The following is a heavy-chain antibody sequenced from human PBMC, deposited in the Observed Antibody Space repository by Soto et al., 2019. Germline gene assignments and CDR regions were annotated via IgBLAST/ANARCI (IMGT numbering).Heavy chain of an antibody. CDR3: ARDGYYGMDV. CDR1: GGSVSSGSYY. J-gene: IGHJ6*02. Sequence: SETLSLTCTVSGGSVSSGSYYWSWIRQPPGKGLEWIGYIYYSGSTNYNPSLKSRVTISVDTSKNQFSLKLSSVTAADTAVYYRARDGYYGMDVWGQGTTVTVSS. CDR2: IYYSGST. V-gene: IGHV4-61*01.